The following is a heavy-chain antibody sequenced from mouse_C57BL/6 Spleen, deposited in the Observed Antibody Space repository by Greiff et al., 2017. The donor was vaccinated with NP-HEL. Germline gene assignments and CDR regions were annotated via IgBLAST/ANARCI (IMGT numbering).Heavy chain of an antibody. D-gene: IGHD1-1*01. Sequence: VQLQQSGPELVKPGASVKISCKASGYAFSSSWMNWVKQRPGKGLEWIGRIYPGDGDTNYNGKFKGKATLTADKSSSTAYMQLSGLTSEDSAVYFCARSGYYYGSSPYAMDYWGQGTSVTVSS. J-gene: IGHJ4*01. CDR3: ARSGYYYGSSPYAMDY. CDR1: GYAFSSSW. CDR2: IYPGDGDT. V-gene: IGHV1-82*01.